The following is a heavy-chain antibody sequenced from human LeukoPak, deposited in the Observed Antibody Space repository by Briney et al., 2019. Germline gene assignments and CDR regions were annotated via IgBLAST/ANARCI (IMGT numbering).Heavy chain of an antibody. J-gene: IGHJ4*02. CDR3: ARDDCSGGSCYYGY. Sequence: GGSLRLSCAASGFTFSSYGMHWVRQAPGKGLEWVAFIWYDGSYKYYADSVKGRFTISRDNSKNTLYLQMNSLRAEDTAVYYCARDDCSGGSCYYGYWGQGTLVTVSS. CDR1: GFTFSSYG. V-gene: IGHV3-33*01. CDR2: IWYDGSYK. D-gene: IGHD2-15*01.